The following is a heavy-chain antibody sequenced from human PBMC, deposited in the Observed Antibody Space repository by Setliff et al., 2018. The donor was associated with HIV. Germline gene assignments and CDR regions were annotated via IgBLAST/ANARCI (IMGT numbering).Heavy chain of an antibody. Sequence: GGSLRLFCAASGFTFSTHEMNWVRQAPGKGLEWVSYITGSGKTIYYAQRFQGRVTITADESTSTAYMDLSSLTSDDTAVYYCATSPRGTYYDILSGRPRGWFDPWGQGTLVTAPQ. V-gene: IGHV3-48*03. J-gene: IGHJ5*02. CDR1: GFTFSTHE. CDR2: ITGSGKTI. D-gene: IGHD3-9*01. CDR3: ATSPRGTYYDILSGRPRGWFDP.